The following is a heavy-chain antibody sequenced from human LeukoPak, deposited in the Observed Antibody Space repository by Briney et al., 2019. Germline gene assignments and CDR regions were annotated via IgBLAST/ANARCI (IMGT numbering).Heavy chain of an antibody. CDR3: ARGGYSSSSGHYYYYYMDV. CDR1: GGSISSYY. Sequence: SETLSLTCTVSGGSISSYYWSWIRQPAGKGLEWIGRIYTSGSTNYNPSLKSRVTMSVDTSKNQFSLKLSSVTAADTAVYYCARGGYSSSSGHYYYYYMDVWGEGTTVTVSS. J-gene: IGHJ6*03. CDR2: IYTSGST. D-gene: IGHD6-6*01. V-gene: IGHV4-4*07.